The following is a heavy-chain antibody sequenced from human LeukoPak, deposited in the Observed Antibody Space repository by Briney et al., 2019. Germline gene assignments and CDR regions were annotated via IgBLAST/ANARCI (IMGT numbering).Heavy chain of an antibody. Sequence: SETLSLTCIVSGGSISSSSYYWGWIRQPPGKGLEWIGIIYYSGSTNYNPSLKSRVTISVDKSKNQFSLKLSSVTAADTAVYYCARVRMVRGVLVVYFDYWGQGTLVTVSS. CDR3: ARVRMVRGVLVVYFDY. CDR2: IYYSGST. J-gene: IGHJ4*02. V-gene: IGHV4-39*07. CDR1: GGSISSSSYY. D-gene: IGHD3-10*01.